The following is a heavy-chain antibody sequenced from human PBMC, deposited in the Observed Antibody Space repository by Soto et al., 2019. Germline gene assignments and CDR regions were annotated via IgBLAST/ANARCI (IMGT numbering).Heavy chain of an antibody. J-gene: IGHJ6*02. V-gene: IGHV3-74*03. D-gene: IGHD5-12*01. Sequence: EVQLVESGGGLVQPGGSLRLSCTASGFSLSTYWMHWVRQVPGKGLLWVSRINTDGSSTTYADSVKGRFTISRDNAENTLYLQMNRLRAADTSVYYCASEHSGDDQGEYYYHGVDVWGQGATVTVSS. CDR3: ASEHSGDDQGEYYYHGVDV. CDR1: GFSLSTYW. CDR2: INTDGSST.